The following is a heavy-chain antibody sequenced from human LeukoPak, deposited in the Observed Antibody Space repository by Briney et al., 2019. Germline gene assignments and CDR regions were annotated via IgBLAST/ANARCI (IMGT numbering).Heavy chain of an antibody. CDR2: VNNSGIS. Sequence: PSQTLSLTCAVYGGSFSGYYWSWIRQHPWKGKEWMGEVNNSGISNYNPSLSSRGTISVDPSKNQFSLKLSSGTAADTAVYYCARGEWSYDFWSGYYLAPSYYMDVWGKGTTVIGS. CDR1: GGSFSGYY. V-gene: IGHV4-34*01. D-gene: IGHD3-3*01. J-gene: IGHJ6*03. CDR3: ARGEWSYDFWSGYYLAPSYYMDV.